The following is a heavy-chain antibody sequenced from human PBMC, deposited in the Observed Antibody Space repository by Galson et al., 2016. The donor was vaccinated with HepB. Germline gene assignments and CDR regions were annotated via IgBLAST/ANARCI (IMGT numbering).Heavy chain of an antibody. CDR2: ISAYNGDT. CDR1: GYTFTNYG. J-gene: IGHJ2*01. V-gene: IGHV1-18*01. Sequence: SVKVSCKASGYTFTNYGISWVRQAPGQGLEWMGWISAYNGDTSYAQKLQGRVTMTTDTSTSTAYMELRSLRSVDTAVYYCARDPEEGYFDLWGRGTLVTVSS. CDR3: ARDPEEGYFDL. D-gene: IGHD1-14*01.